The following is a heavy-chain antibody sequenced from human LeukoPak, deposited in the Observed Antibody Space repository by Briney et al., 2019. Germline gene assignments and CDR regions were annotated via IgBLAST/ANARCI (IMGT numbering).Heavy chain of an antibody. CDR1: GDSFSGSTYY. CDR3: ARHRSGSYDGRHFDY. D-gene: IGHD1-26*01. J-gene: IGHJ4*02. Sequence: PSGTLSLTRTVSGDSFSGSTYYWAWIRQPPGKGLGWIGSLYYGGNTYYNPSLKSRVTMSLDTPKNQFSLKVSSVTAADTAVYYCARHRSGSYDGRHFDYWGQGNLVTVSS. CDR2: LYYGGNT. V-gene: IGHV4-39*01.